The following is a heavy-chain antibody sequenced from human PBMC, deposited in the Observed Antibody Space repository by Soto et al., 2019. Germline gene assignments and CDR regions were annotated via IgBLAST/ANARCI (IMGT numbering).Heavy chain of an antibody. D-gene: IGHD3-22*01. CDR1: GGSISSGDYY. V-gene: IGHV4-30-4*01. CDR3: AREPYDYDRSGYYDY. J-gene: IGHJ4*02. CDR2: IYYSGGT. Sequence: LSLTCTVSGGSISSGDYYWNWIRQPPGKGLEWIGYIYYSGGTYYNPSLKSRVSISVDTSKNQFSLKLSSVTAADTAVYYCAREPYDYDRSGYYDYWGQGTLVTVSS.